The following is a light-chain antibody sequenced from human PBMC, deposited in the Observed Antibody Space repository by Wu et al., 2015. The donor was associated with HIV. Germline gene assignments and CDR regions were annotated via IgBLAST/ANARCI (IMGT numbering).Light chain of an antibody. V-gene: IGKV3-20*01. CDR1: QNVGNNY. Sequence: EIVLTQSPGTLSLPPGERVTLSCRASQNVGNNYLAWYQQHPGLAPRLLISGASTRATGIPDRFSGDASGTDFTLTISRLEPEDSAVYFCQQFGSSPWDFGQGDQGGN. CDR3: QQFGSSPWD. J-gene: IGKJ1*01. CDR2: GAS.